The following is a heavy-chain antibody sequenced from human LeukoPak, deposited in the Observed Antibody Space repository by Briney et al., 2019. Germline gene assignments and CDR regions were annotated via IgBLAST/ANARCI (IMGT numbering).Heavy chain of an antibody. CDR1: GYTFNTYA. D-gene: IGHD1-26*01. CDR2: ISGYNGNT. V-gene: IGHV1-18*01. Sequence: ASVKVSCKASGYTFNTYAISWVRQAPGQGLEWMGWISGYNGNTNYAQKYQGRVTMTTDTSTSTAYMELRSLRSDDTAVYYCARGWDLDYWGQGTLVTVCS. J-gene: IGHJ4*02. CDR3: ARGWDLDY.